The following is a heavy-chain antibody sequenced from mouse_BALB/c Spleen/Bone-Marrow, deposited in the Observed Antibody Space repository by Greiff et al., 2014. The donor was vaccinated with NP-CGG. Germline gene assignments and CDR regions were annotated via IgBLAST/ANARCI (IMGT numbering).Heavy chain of an antibody. Sequence: VQLQESGAELVRPGTSVKVSCKASGYAFTNYLIEWVKQRPGQGLEWIGVINPGSGGTNYNEKFKGKATPTADKSSSTAYMQLSGLTSDDSAVYFCARGDYRSYYFDYWGQGTTLTVSS. D-gene: IGHD2-14*01. CDR1: GYAFTNYL. V-gene: IGHV1-54*01. J-gene: IGHJ2*01. CDR2: INPGSGGT. CDR3: ARGDYRSYYFDY.